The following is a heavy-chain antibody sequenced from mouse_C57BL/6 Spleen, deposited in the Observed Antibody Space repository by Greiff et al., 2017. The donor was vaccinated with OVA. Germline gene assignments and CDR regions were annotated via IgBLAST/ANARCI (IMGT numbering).Heavy chain of an antibody. V-gene: IGHV5-6*01. CDR2: ISSGGSYT. CDR3: ARESNYWYFDV. J-gene: IGHJ1*03. CDR1: GFTFSSYG. D-gene: IGHD2-5*01. Sequence: EVQLKESGGDLVKPGGSLKLSCAASGFTFSSYGMSWVRQTPDKRLEWVATISSGGSYTYYPDSVKGRFTISRDNAKNTLYLQMSRLKDEDTAMYYCARESNYWYFDVWGTGTTVTVSS.